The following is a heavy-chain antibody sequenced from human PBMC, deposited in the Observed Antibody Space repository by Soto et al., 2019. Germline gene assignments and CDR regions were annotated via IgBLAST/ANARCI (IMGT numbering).Heavy chain of an antibody. J-gene: IGHJ5*02. CDR3: ARSGGSYFGPFDP. V-gene: IGHV3-30-3*01. CDR2: ISYDGSNK. D-gene: IGHD1-26*01. Sequence: PXGFLRISGAASGFTLRRYPMHWVRQAPGKGLEWVAVISYDGSNKYYADYVKGRFTISRDNSKNTLYVQMNRLRAEDTAVFYCARSGGSYFGPFDPWGQGTLVTVSS. CDR1: GFTLRRYP.